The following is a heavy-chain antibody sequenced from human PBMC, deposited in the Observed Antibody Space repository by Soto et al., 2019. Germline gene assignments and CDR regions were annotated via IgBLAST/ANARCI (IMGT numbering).Heavy chain of an antibody. V-gene: IGHV4-4*02. CDR2: IYHSGST. D-gene: IGHD3-10*01. CDR3: AREAGSGSYYNSGLFDP. CDR1: GGSISSSNW. Sequence: SETLSLTCAVSGGSISSSNWWSWVRQPPGKELEWIGEIYHSGSTNYNPSLKSRVTISVDKSKNQFSLKLSSVTAADTAVYYCAREAGSGSYYNSGLFDPWGQGTLVTVSS. J-gene: IGHJ5*02.